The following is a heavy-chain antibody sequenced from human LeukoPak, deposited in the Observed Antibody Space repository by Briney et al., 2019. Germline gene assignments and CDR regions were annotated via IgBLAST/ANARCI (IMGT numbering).Heavy chain of an antibody. Sequence: AAVKVSCKASGYTFTTYDMTWVRQATGQGLKWMGWMNPGSGDTAYAQKFQDRVTMTRDTSISTAYMELSSLESEDTAIYYCARGLGDYNTDWFPVSGYWGQGTLVTVSS. J-gene: IGHJ4*02. CDR1: GYTFTTYD. V-gene: IGHV1-8*01. D-gene: IGHD3-9*01. CDR2: MNPGSGDT. CDR3: ARGLGDYNTDWFPVSGY.